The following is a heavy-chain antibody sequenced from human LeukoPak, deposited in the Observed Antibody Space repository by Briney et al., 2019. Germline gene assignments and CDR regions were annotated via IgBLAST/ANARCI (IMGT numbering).Heavy chain of an antibody. Sequence: GGSLRLSCAASGFTFSSYSMNWVRQAPGKGLEWVSSISSSSSYIYYADSVKGRFTISRDSAKNSLYLQMNSLRAEDTAVYYCAREGSGSYYWFDPWGQGTLVTVSS. V-gene: IGHV3-21*01. CDR2: ISSSSSYI. J-gene: IGHJ5*02. CDR1: GFTFSSYS. CDR3: AREGSGSYYWFDP. D-gene: IGHD1-26*01.